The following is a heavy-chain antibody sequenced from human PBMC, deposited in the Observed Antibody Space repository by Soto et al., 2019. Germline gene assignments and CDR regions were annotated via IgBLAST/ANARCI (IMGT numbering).Heavy chain of an antibody. D-gene: IGHD3-22*01. CDR1: GYTFTNYD. Sequence: GASVKVSCKASGYTFTNYDINWVRQAPGQGLEWMGWMNPNSGHTGFARKFQGRVTMTKSTAIRTAYMELSSLKSEDTAVYYCAKSSGGSYRAFDYWGQGTLVTVSS. V-gene: IGHV1-8*01. CDR3: AKSSGGSYRAFDY. CDR2: MNPNSGHT. J-gene: IGHJ4*02.